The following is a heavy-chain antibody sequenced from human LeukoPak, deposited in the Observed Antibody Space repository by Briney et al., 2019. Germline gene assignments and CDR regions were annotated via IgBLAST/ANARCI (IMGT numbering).Heavy chain of an antibody. J-gene: IGHJ4*02. CDR3: AMRVGFDH. V-gene: IGHV3-11*04. CDR1: GVTFNLNDYY. Sequence: WGSLRLSCVVSGVTFNLNDYYMSWIRQAPGKGLEWISYISNSGSGNSIYYADSVKGRFTISRDNAENSVYLQMNSLRVEDTAVYYCAMRVGFDHWGQGTLVTVSS. CDR2: ISNSGSGNSI.